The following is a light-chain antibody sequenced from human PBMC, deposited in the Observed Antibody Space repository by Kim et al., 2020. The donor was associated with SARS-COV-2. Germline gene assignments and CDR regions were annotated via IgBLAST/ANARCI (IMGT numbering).Light chain of an antibody. CDR2: RGS. J-gene: IGLJ1*01. Sequence: GQRVTISCSGGSSNLGRNYVYWYQHVPGAAPKLLIYRGSNRPSGVPDRFAGSKSDNSASLVISGLRSEDEADYYCAAWDDSLSAYVFGTGTNVTVL. V-gene: IGLV1-47*01. CDR3: AAWDDSLSAYV. CDR1: SSNLGRNY.